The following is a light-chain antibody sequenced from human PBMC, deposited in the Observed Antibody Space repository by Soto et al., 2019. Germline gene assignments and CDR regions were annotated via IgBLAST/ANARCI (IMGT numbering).Light chain of an antibody. CDR2: KAS. V-gene: IGKV1-5*03. Sequence: DIQMTQSPSTLSASVGDRVTITCRASQNIKNWLAWYQQKPGEAPKLLIYKASTLESGVPSRFSGSGSGTEFTLTISCLQPDDVATYYCQQYNSYSQFTFGPGTKVDIK. CDR1: QNIKNW. CDR3: QQYNSYSQFT. J-gene: IGKJ3*01.